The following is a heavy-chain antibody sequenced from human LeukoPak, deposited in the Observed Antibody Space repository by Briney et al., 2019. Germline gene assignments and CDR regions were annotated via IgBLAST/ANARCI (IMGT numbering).Heavy chain of an antibody. CDR1: GYTFTSYG. J-gene: IGHJ5*02. CDR3: ARDVRHRYCSSSSCYWGWLDP. Sequence: SVKVSCKASGYTFTSYGITCVRQAPGQGLEWMGGIIPIFGTANYARKFQDRVTITADESTSTAYMELSSLRSEDTAVYYCARDVRHRYCSSSSCYWGWLDPWGQGTLVTVS. D-gene: IGHD2-2*01. V-gene: IGHV1-69*13. CDR2: IIPIFGTA.